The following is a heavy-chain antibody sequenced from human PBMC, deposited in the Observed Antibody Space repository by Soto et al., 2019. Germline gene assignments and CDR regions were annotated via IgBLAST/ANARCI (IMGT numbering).Heavy chain of an antibody. CDR3: ARGSLSTETANALDV. Sequence: QVQLHESGPGLVKPSETLSLTCTVSGGSISNFYWSWIRQSPGRGLEWIGYGYMYYSGSTYYNPSLESRVTISVDTSKNQISLRLTSVTADDTALSYCARGSLSTETANALDVWGPGTMVTVSS. CDR1: GGSISNFY. D-gene: IGHD2-21*02. J-gene: IGHJ3*01. V-gene: IGHV4-59*01. CDR2: MYYSGST.